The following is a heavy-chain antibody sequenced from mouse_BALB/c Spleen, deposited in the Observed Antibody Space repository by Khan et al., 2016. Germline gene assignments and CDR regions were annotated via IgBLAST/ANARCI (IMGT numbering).Heavy chain of an antibody. CDR2: INPDSGTT. J-gene: IGHJ4*01. CDR1: GFDFSRYW. Sequence: EVKLLESGGGLVQPGGSLKLSCAASGFDFSRYWMSWVRQAPGEGLEWIGGINPDSGTTNYMPSLKGKFIISRDNAKNTLYLQMSKVRSEDTAVYYSARKGYYFSMDYWGQGTSVTVSS. CDR3: ARKGYYFSMDY. V-gene: IGHV4-1*02. D-gene: IGHD1-1*01.